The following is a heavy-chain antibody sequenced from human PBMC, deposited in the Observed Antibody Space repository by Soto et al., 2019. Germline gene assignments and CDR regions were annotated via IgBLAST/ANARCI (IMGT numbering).Heavy chain of an antibody. D-gene: IGHD2-2*01. CDR1: GYTFTSYG. V-gene: IGHV1-18*01. J-gene: IGHJ6*02. CDR2: ISADNGNT. Sequence: ASVKVSCKASGYTFTSYGISWVRQAPGQGLEWMGWISADNGNTNYAQKLQGRVTMTTDTSTSTAYMELRSLRSDDTAVYYCARGRYFRSTICYVDIMDVLCQGTTVTVSS. CDR3: ARGRYFRSTICYVDIMDV.